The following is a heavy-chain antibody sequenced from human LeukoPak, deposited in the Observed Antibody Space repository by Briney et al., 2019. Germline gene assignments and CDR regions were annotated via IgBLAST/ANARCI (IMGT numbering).Heavy chain of an antibody. V-gene: IGHV3-23*01. CDR3: AKDPSSGWYFFDY. Sequence: GGFLRLSCAASGFTLSSYNMNWVRQAPGKGLEWVSAISGSGGSTYYADSVKGRFTISRDNSKNTLYLQMNSLRAEDTAVYYCAKDPSSGWYFFDYWGQGTLVTVSS. J-gene: IGHJ4*02. D-gene: IGHD6-19*01. CDR1: GFTLSSYN. CDR2: ISGSGGST.